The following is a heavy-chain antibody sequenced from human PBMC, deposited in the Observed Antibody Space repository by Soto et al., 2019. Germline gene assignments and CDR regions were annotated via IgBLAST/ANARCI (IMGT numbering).Heavy chain of an antibody. Sequence: LSLTCAASGFTFSSYAMSWVRQAPGKGLEWVSAISGSGGSTYYADSVKGRFTISRDNSKNTLYLQMNSLRAEDTAVYYCAKDDGSGSQDYWGQGTLVTVSS. CDR3: AKDDGSGSQDY. D-gene: IGHD3-10*01. V-gene: IGHV3-23*01. CDR1: GFTFSSYA. CDR2: ISGSGGST. J-gene: IGHJ4*02.